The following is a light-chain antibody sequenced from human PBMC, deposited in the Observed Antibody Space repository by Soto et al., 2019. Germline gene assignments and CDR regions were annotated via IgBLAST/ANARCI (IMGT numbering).Light chain of an antibody. Sequence: EIVLTQSPGTLSLSPGERATLSCRASQSVSIYLAWYQQRPGQAPRLLIYDASNRATGIPARFSGSGSGTEFTLTISSLQSEDFAVYYCQQYNNWPPWTFGQGTKVDIK. V-gene: IGKV3D-15*01. J-gene: IGKJ1*01. CDR2: DAS. CDR1: QSVSIY. CDR3: QQYNNWPPWT.